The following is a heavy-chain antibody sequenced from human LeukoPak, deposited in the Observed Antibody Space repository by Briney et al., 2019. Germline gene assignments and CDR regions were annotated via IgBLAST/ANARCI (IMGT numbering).Heavy chain of an antibody. CDR3: ARGFKKGDGYDY. Sequence: PSETLSLTCTVSGGSISSYYWSWIRQPPGKGLEWIGYIYYSGSTNYNPSLKSRVTISVDTSKNQFSLKLSSVTAADTAVYYCARGFKKGDGYDYWGQGTLVTVSS. CDR1: GGSISSYY. CDR2: IYYSGST. D-gene: IGHD5-24*01. V-gene: IGHV4-59*01. J-gene: IGHJ4*02.